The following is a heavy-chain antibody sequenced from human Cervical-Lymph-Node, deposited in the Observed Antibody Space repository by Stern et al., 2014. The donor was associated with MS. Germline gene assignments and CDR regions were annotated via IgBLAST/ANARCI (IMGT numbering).Heavy chain of an antibody. V-gene: IGHV5-51*03. D-gene: IGHD1-1*01. CDR3: ARPPPRRKWDDPNYGMDV. CDR2: IYPADSDI. Sequence: EVQLVESGAEVKKPGESLKISCKGSGYTFTNNWIAWVRQMPGKGLEWMGIIYPADSDIRSSPPLQGQVPISADKSISTASLQWSSLKAADSAVYYWARPPPRRKWDDPNYGMDVWGQGTTVTVSS. CDR1: GYTFTNNW. J-gene: IGHJ6*02.